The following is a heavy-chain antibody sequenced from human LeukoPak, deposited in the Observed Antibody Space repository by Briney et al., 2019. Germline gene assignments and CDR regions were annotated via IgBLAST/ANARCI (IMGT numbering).Heavy chain of an antibody. CDR3: ARQRRSITIFGVVTNGYHFDY. CDR1: GGSISSYY. D-gene: IGHD3-3*01. J-gene: IGHJ4*02. CDR2: IYYTGST. Sequence: PSETLSLTCTVSGGSISSYYWSWIRQPPGKGLEWIGYIYYTGSTTYNPSLKSRVTISIDTSKNQFSLKLSSVTAADTAVYYCARQRRSITIFGVVTNGYHFDYWGQGTLVTVSS. V-gene: IGHV4-59*08.